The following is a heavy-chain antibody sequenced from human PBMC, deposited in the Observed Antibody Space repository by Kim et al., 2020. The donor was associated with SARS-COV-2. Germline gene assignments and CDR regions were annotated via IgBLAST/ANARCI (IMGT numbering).Heavy chain of an antibody. J-gene: IGHJ1*01. V-gene: IGHV1-18*01. CDR1: GYTFTSYG. Sequence: ASVKVSCKASGYTFTSYGISWVRQAPGQGLEWMGWISAYNGNTNYAQKLQGRVTMTTDTSTSTAYMELRSLRSDDTAVYYCAREIGYCSSTSFLGYFQHWGQGTLVTVSS. CDR3: AREIGYCSSTSFLGYFQH. CDR2: ISAYNGNT. D-gene: IGHD2-2*01.